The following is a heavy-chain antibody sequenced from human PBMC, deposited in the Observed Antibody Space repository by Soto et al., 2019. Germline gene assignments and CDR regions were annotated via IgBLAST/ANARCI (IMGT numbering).Heavy chain of an antibody. V-gene: IGHV5-10-1*01. CDR3: ARQNYYDSSGYFPSP. CDR1: GYSFTSYW. J-gene: IGHJ5*02. CDR2: IDPSDSYT. Sequence: GESLKISCKGSGYSFTSYWISWVHQMPGKGLEWMGRIDPSDSYTNYSPSFQGHVTISADKSISTAYLQWSSLKASDTAMYYCARQNYYDSSGYFPSPWGQGTLVTVSS. D-gene: IGHD3-22*01.